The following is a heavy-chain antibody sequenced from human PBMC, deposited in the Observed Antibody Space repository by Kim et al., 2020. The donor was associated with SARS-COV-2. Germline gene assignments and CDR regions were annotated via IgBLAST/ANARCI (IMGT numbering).Heavy chain of an antibody. CDR3: VRDLDGSWSLDY. V-gene: IGHV1-46*01. CDR2: ISPFTGAT. D-gene: IGHD6-13*01. Sequence: ASVKVPCKASGYTFTAYWMHWVRQAPGEGPEWMGIISPFTGATTYAQKFQGRVTLTSDTSTSTVYMELSRLISDDTAVYYCVRDLDGSWSLDYWGQGALVTVSS. CDR1: GYTFTAYW. J-gene: IGHJ4*02.